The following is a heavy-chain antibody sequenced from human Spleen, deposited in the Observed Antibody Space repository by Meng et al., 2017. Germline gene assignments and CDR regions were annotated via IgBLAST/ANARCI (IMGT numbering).Heavy chain of an antibody. D-gene: IGHD1-14*01. J-gene: IGHJ4*02. Sequence: QVQLQRGGAGLLTPSATLSPSCAVSGGSVGDYYWSWVRQPPGKGLEWIGEVNLSGTANNSPSLKSRVTIAADTSKNHISLNLTSVTAADTAVYYCATLGTTIDSWGQGTLVTVSS. CDR1: GGSVGDYY. CDR2: VNLSGTA. CDR3: ATLGTTIDS. V-gene: IGHV4-34*01.